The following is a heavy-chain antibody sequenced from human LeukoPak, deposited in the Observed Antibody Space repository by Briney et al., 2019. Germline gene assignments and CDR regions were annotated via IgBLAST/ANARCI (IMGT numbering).Heavy chain of an antibody. CDR2: ISSSSSYI. Sequence: GGSLRLSCAASGFTFSSYSMNWVRQAPGKGLEWVSSISSSSSYIYYADSVKGRFTISRDNAKNLLSLQMTSLSAEDTAVYYCARDVSMDVWGKGTTVTVSS. J-gene: IGHJ6*04. CDR3: ARDVSMDV. CDR1: GFTFSSYS. V-gene: IGHV3-21*01.